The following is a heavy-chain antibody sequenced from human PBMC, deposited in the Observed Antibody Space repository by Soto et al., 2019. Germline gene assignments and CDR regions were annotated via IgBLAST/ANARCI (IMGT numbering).Heavy chain of an antibody. CDR2: IYYSGST. D-gene: IGHD3-3*01. CDR1: GGSISSSSYY. Sequence: QLQLQESGPGLVKPSETLSLTCTVSGGSISSSSYYWGWIRQPPGKGLEWIGSIYYSGSTYYNPSLKSRVTISVDTSKKQFSLKLSSVTAADKAVYYCARHPRGHYDFWSGYFDYWGQGTLVTVSS. CDR3: ARHPRGHYDFWSGYFDY. J-gene: IGHJ4*02. V-gene: IGHV4-39*01.